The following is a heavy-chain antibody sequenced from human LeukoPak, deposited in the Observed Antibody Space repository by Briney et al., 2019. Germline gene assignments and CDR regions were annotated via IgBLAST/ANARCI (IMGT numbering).Heavy chain of an antibody. CDR1: GFTFSSYW. V-gene: IGHV3-7*01. D-gene: IGHD1-1*01. CDR2: IKQDGSEK. CDR3: ARDGTTGTTHWGYYYYCMDV. Sequence: PGGSLRLSCAASGFTFSSYWMSWVRQAPGKGLEWVANIKQDGSEKYYVDSVKGRFTISRDNAKNSLYLQVNSLRAEDTAVYYCARDGTTGTTHWGYYYYCMDVWGQGTTVTVSS. J-gene: IGHJ6*02.